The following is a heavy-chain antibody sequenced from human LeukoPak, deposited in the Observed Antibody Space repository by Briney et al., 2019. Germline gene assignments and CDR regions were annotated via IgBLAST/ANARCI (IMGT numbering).Heavy chain of an antibody. CDR3: ARSLGGATIDY. J-gene: IGHJ4*02. Sequence: SETLSLTCTVSGGSVSSGSYYWSWIRQPPGKGLEWIGYIYYSGSTNYNPSLKSRVTISVDTSKNQFSLKLSSVTAADTAVYYCARSLGGATIDYWGQGTLVTVSS. D-gene: IGHD1-26*01. CDR1: GGSVSSGSYY. V-gene: IGHV4-61*01. CDR2: IYYSGST.